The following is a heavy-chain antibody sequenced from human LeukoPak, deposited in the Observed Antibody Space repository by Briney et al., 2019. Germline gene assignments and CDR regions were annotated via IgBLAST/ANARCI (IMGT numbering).Heavy chain of an antibody. CDR3: ARGPVVRRTNCFDP. J-gene: IGHJ5*02. CDR1: GASISSYC. CDR2: ICTTGST. Sequence: SETLSLTCTVSGASISSYCWSWIRQPAGKGLEWIGRICTTGSTYYSPSLKSRVAMSGDTSKNQFSLKLNSVTAADTAVYYCARGPVVRRTNCFDPWGQGTLVTVSS. D-gene: IGHD3-10*01. V-gene: IGHV4-4*07.